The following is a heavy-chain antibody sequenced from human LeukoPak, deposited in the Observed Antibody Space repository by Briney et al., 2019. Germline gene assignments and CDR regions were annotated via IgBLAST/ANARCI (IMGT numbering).Heavy chain of an antibody. J-gene: IGHJ6*02. CDR2: IYYSGNT. CDR1: GGSISSGSHY. D-gene: IGHD4-17*01. Sequence: PSETLSLTCTVSGGSISSGSHYWGWIRQPPGKELEWIGNIYYSGNTYYNPSLESRVTISVDTSKNQFSLKVSSATASDTAVYYCARQDTLTHYYVMDVWGQGTTVTVSS. CDR3: ARQDTLTHYYVMDV. V-gene: IGHV4-39*01.